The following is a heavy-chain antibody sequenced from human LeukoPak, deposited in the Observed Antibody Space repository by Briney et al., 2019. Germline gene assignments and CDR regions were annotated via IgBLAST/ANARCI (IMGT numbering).Heavy chain of an antibody. CDR3: ARRWTTMTDDYFDY. D-gene: IGHD4-17*01. CDR1: GYTFTSYN. Sequence: ASVKVSCKASGYTFTSYNIGWVRQAPGQGLEWMGWISPYNDNTNYARRLQGRVTMTTDTSTSTAYMELRSLRSDDTAVFYCARRWTTMTDDYFDYWAREPWSPSPQ. CDR2: ISPYNDNT. V-gene: IGHV1-18*04. J-gene: IGHJ4*02.